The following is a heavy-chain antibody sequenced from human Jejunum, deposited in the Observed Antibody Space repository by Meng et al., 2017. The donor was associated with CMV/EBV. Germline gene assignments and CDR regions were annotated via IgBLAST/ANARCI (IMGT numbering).Heavy chain of an antibody. D-gene: IGHD5-24*01. CDR3: AVAINGYNYVDH. V-gene: IGHV7-4-1*02. J-gene: IGHJ4*02. CDR1: GYNFITYA. CDR2: ISANTGNS. Sequence: CKASGYNFITYAMNWVRQAPGQGLEWMGWISANTGNSVYAQGFTGRFVFSLDTSVSTAYLQISSLKAEDTAVYYCAVAINGYNYVDHWGQGTLVTVSS.